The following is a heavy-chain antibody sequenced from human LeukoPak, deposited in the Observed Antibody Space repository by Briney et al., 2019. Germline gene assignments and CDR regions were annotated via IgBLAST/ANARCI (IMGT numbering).Heavy chain of an antibody. D-gene: IGHD3-22*01. Sequence: SETLSLTCTVSDDSIKSYFWTWIRQSPGKGLEWIGYVFYSGSTSYNPPLRSRLTMSVDTSKSQFSLNLNSVTTADTAVYYCARGTRRHYDGSGYYYGEFDYWGQGILVTVSS. J-gene: IGHJ4*02. CDR3: ARGTRRHYDGSGYYYGEFDY. CDR1: DDSIKSYF. V-gene: IGHV4-59*01. CDR2: VFYSGST.